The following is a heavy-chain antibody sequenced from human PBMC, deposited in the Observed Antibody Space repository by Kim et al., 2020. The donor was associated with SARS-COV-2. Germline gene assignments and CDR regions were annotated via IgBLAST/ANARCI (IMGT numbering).Heavy chain of an antibody. CDR1: GFTFSSYA. Sequence: GGSLRLSCAASGFTFSSYAMSWVRQAPGKGLEWVSAISGSGGSTYYADSVKGRFTISRDNSKNTLYLQMNSLRAEDTAVYYCATTPLAAQDAFDIWGQGTMVTVSS. CDR2: ISGSGGST. CDR3: ATTPLAAQDAFDI. J-gene: IGHJ3*02. D-gene: IGHD6-6*01. V-gene: IGHV3-23*01.